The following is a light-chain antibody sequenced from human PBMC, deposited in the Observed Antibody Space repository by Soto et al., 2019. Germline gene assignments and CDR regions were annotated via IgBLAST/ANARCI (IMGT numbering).Light chain of an antibody. V-gene: IGKV1-39*01. J-gene: IGKJ3*01. CDR2: AAS. CDR3: QQSYSTPFT. CDR1: QSISSY. Sequence: DIQMTQSPSSLSASVGDRVTITCRASQSISSYLNWYQQKPGKAPKLLIYAASSLQSGVPSRFSGSGSGTDFTLTISSLQPEDFATYYCQQSYSTPFTFGPVTXVDIK.